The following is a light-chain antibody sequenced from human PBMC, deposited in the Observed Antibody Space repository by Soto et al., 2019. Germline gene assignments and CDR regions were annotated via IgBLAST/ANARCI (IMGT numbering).Light chain of an antibody. Sequence: QSVLTQPPSTSGTPGQRVTISCSGTNSNIGKFNVNWFRQLPGTAPKLLIYSTDQRPSGVPDRFSGSKSGTSASLAISDLQTEDEADYYCAAWDDSLSGLYLFGTGTKLTVL. V-gene: IGLV1-44*01. CDR3: AAWDDSLSGLYL. CDR1: NSNIGKFN. J-gene: IGLJ1*01. CDR2: STD.